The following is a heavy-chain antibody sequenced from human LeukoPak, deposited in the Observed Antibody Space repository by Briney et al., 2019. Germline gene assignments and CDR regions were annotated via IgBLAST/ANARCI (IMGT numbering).Heavy chain of an antibody. D-gene: IGHD3-10*01. CDR1: GGTFSSYA. Sequence: SVKVSCKASGGTFSSYAISWARQAPGQGLEWMGGIIPIFGTANYAQKFQGRVTITADKSTSTAYMELSSLRSEDTAVYYCARAYMVRGVITPNAFDIWGQGTMVTVSS. J-gene: IGHJ3*02. V-gene: IGHV1-69*06. CDR2: IIPIFGTA. CDR3: ARAYMVRGVITPNAFDI.